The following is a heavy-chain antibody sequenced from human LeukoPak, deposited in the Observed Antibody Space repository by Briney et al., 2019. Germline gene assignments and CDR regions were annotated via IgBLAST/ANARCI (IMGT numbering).Heavy chain of an antibody. D-gene: IGHD4-17*01. Sequence: SETLSLTCTVSGGSISSYYWSWIRQPPGKGLEWIGYIYYSGSTNYNPSLKSRVTISVDTSKNQFSLKQSSVTAADTAVYYCARATYGDYPYYYYYYMDVWGKGTTVTVSS. J-gene: IGHJ6*03. CDR1: GGSISSYY. CDR2: IYYSGST. CDR3: ARATYGDYPYYYYYYMDV. V-gene: IGHV4-59*01.